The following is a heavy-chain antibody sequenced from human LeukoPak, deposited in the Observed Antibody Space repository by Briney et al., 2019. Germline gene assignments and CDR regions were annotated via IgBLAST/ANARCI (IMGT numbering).Heavy chain of an antibody. J-gene: IGHJ3*02. D-gene: IGHD5-24*01. CDR2: INPNRGGT. CDR1: GYTFSDYY. CDR3: ARGSRDGDSTKAASDI. V-gene: IGHV1-2*02. Sequence: ASGKVSCKASGYTFSDYYMHWGRQAPGQGLEWMGWINPNRGGTKYAQKFQGRVTLTRDTSISTAYMELNRVTSDDTAVYYCARGSRDGDSTKAASDIWGQGTMVTVSS.